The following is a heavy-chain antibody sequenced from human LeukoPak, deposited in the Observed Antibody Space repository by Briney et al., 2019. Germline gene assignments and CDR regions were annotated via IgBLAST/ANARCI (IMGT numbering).Heavy chain of an antibody. CDR2: IYTSGST. CDR1: GGSISSYY. Sequence: SETLSLTCTVSGGSISSYYWSWIRQPAGKGLEWIGRIYTSGSTNYNPSLKSRVTMSVDTSKNQFSLKLSSVTAADTAVYYCASGTYSDFWSGSLSYYMDVWGKGTTVTVSS. D-gene: IGHD3-3*01. V-gene: IGHV4-4*07. J-gene: IGHJ6*03. CDR3: ASGTYSDFWSGSLSYYMDV.